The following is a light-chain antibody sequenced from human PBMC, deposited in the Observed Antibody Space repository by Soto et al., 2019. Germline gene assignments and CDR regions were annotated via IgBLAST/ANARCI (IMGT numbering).Light chain of an antibody. CDR3: QQYGNSPWT. V-gene: IGKV3-20*01. J-gene: IGKJ1*01. CDR1: QSVSSSY. CDR2: GAS. Sequence: EIVLTQSPGTLSLSPGERATLSCRASQSVSSSYLAWYQQKPGQAPRLLIYGASSRATGIPDRFSGSGSGTDFTLVISRLGPEDFAVYYCQQYGNSPWTFGQGTKVDI.